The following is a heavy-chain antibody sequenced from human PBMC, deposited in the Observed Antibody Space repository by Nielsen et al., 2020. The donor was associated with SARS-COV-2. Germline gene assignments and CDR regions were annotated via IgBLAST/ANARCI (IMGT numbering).Heavy chain of an antibody. Sequence: WIRQPPGKGLEWIGYIYYSGSTNSNPSLKSRVTISVDTSKNQFSLKLSSVTAADTAVYYCARGHVLRFLELLGAAWFDPWGQGTLVTVSS. V-gene: IGHV4-59*01. D-gene: IGHD3-3*01. CDR2: IYYSGST. J-gene: IGHJ5*02. CDR3: ARGHVLRFLELLGAAWFDP.